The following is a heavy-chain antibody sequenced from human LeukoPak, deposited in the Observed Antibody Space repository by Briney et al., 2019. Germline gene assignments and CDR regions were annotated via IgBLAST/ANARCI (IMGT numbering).Heavy chain of an antibody. CDR1: GFYFANYA. CDR3: ARDRFYDRY. J-gene: IGHJ4*02. V-gene: IGHV3-7*01. CDR2: IKQDGSEK. D-gene: IGHD2/OR15-2a*01. Sequence: GALRLSCAASGFYFANYAMSWVRQAPGKGPEWVANIKQDGSEKHYLDSVKGRFTISRDNTKNSLYLQMNSLRAEDTAIYYCARDRFYDRYWGQGTLVTVSS.